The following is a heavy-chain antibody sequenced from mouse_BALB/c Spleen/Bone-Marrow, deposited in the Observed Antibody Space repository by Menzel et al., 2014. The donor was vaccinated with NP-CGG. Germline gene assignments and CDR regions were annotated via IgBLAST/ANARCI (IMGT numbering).Heavy chain of an antibody. D-gene: IGHD2-2*01. V-gene: IGHV14-3*02. CDR2: IDPANGNT. J-gene: IGHJ2*01. Sequence: VQLQQSGAEFVKPGASVKLSCTASGFNIKDTYIHWVKQRPEQGLEWIGRIDPANGNTKYDPKFQGKATITADTSSSTAYLQLSSLTSEDTAVYYCASYVYGYYFDYWGQGTTLTVSS. CDR1: GFNIKDTY. CDR3: ASYVYGYYFDY.